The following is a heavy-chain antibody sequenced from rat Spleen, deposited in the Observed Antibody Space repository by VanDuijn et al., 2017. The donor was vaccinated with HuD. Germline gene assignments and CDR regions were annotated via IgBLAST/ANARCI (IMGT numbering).Heavy chain of an antibody. CDR1: GFTFRNYD. V-gene: IGHV5-29*01. Sequence: EVQLVESGGDLVQPGRSLKLSCAASGFTFRNYDMAWVRQAPTKGLEWVATISYGDSSGHSSTYYRDSVKGRFTISRANAKSTLNLQMDSLRSEDTATYYCARRHYGYTDYFDYWGQGVMVTVSS. D-gene: IGHD1-9*01. CDR2: ISYGDSSGHSST. J-gene: IGHJ2*01. CDR3: ARRHYGYTDYFDY.